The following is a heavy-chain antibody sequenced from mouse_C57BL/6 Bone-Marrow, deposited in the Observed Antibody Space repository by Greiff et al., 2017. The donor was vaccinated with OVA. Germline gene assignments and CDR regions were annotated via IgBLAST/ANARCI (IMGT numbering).Heavy chain of an antibody. CDR2: IHPNSGST. CDR3: AREDYYYGSRPYFDV. D-gene: IGHD1-1*01. Sequence: QVQLQQPGAELVKPGASVKLSCKASGYTFTSYWMHWVKQRPGQGLEWIGMIHPNSGSTNYNEKFKSKATLTVDKSSSTAYMQLSSLTSEDSAVYYCAREDYYYGSRPYFDVWGTGTTVTVSS. J-gene: IGHJ1*03. V-gene: IGHV1-64*01. CDR1: GYTFTSYW.